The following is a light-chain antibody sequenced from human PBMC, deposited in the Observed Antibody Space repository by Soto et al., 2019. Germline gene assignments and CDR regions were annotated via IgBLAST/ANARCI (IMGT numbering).Light chain of an antibody. CDR1: QGISNY. J-gene: IGKJ5*01. Sequence: DIQLTQSPSSLSASVGDRVTITCRASQGISNYLAWYQQKPGKVPKLLIYAASTLQSGVPSRFSGSGSGTDFTLTISSLQPEDFATYYCQQFNSLFGQGTRLEIK. V-gene: IGKV1-27*01. CDR3: QQFNSL. CDR2: AAS.